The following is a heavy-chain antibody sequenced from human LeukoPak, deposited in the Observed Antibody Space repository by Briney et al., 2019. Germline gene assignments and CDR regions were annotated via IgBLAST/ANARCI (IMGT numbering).Heavy chain of an antibody. CDR2: IYYSGST. CDR3: ASFDILTGYDDAFDI. CDR1: GGSISSYY. D-gene: IGHD3-9*01. V-gene: IGHV4-59*01. J-gene: IGHJ3*02. Sequence: SETLSLTCTVSGGSISSYYWSWIRQPPGKGLEWIGYIYYSGSTNYNLSLKSRVTISVDTSKNQFSLKLSSVTAADTAVYYCASFDILTGYDDAFDIWGQGTMVTVSS.